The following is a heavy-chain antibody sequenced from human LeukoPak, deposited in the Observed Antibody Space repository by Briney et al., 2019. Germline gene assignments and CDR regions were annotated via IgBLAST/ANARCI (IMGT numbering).Heavy chain of an antibody. CDR2: INSGGNST. V-gene: IGHV3-74*01. Sequence: GGSLRLSCAASGDTLSSYWMHWVRHAPGKGLVWVSRINSGGNSTTYADPGKGRFTISRDTAKNSLYLQMNSLRAEDTAVDYCGAARADFDYWGQGTLVTVSS. CDR1: GDTLSSYW. J-gene: IGHJ4*02. CDR3: GAARADFDY. D-gene: IGHD2-15*01.